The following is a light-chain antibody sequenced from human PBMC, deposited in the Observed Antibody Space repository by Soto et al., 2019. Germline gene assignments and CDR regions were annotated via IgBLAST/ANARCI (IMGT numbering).Light chain of an antibody. Sequence: GDRVTITCRASHYVGSSLAWNQQKPGKAPQLLIYKTSILESGVPSRFSGSASGTEFTLAITSLQPDDFATYWCQQYNTYPWTFGLGTKVEIK. CDR1: HYVGSS. CDR3: QQYNTYPWT. J-gene: IGKJ1*01. CDR2: KTS. V-gene: IGKV1-5*03.